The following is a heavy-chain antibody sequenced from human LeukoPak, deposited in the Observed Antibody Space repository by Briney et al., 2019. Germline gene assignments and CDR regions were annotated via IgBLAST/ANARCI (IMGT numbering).Heavy chain of an antibody. J-gene: IGHJ6*02. CDR1: GFTYSSYE. CDR2: ISSSGSTI. D-gene: IGHD3-10*01. V-gene: IGHV3-48*03. Sequence: GGSLRLSCAASGFTYSSYEMNWVRQAPGRGLEGVSYISSSGSTIYYADSVEGRFTISRDNAKNSLYLQMNSLRAEDTAVYYCAREDGSGSYGFGFGRVSYGMDVWGQGTTVTVSS. CDR3: AREDGSGSYGFGFGRVSYGMDV.